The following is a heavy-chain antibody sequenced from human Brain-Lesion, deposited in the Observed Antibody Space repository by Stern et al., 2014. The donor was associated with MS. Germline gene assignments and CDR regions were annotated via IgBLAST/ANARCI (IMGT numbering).Heavy chain of an antibody. CDR2: IFNSGST. J-gene: IGHJ6*02. Sequence: QVQLQESGPGLVKPSQTLSLSCTVSGGSISSGGYYWSWIRQPAGKGLEWIGRIFNSGSTSHNPSLKSRGPISNEQSKHQVSLRLNPMTAADTAVYYCARGRVVPGFQYYATDVWGQGTTVIVSS. D-gene: IGHD2-2*01. CDR3: ARGRVVPGFQYYATDV. V-gene: IGHV4-61*02. CDR1: GGSISSGGYY.